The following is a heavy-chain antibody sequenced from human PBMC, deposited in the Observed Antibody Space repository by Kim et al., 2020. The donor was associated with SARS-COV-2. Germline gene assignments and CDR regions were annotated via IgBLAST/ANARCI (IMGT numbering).Heavy chain of an antibody. CDR1: GGTFSSYA. J-gene: IGHJ6*02. CDR2: IIPIFGTA. V-gene: IGHV1-69*06. D-gene: IGHD2-2*01. Sequence: SVKVSCKASGGTFSSYAISWVRQAPGQGLEWMGGIIPIFGTANYAQKFQGRVTITADKSTSTAYMELSSLRSEDTAVYYCAREFVVPAAMYYYYYGMDVWGQGTTVTVSS. CDR3: AREFVVPAAMYYYYYGMDV.